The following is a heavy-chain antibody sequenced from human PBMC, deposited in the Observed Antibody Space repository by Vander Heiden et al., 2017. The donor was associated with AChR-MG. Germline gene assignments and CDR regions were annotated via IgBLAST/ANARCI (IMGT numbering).Heavy chain of an antibody. Sequence: QLQLQESGPGLVKPSETLSLTCTVPGGSISSSSYYWGWIRQPPGKGLEWIGSIYYSGSTYYNPSLKSRVTISVDTSKNQFSLKLSSVTAADTAVYYCASYSVAGTFDYWGQGTLVTVSS. D-gene: IGHD6-19*01. V-gene: IGHV4-39*01. CDR2: IYYSGST. CDR3: ASYSVAGTFDY. J-gene: IGHJ4*02. CDR1: GGSISSSSYY.